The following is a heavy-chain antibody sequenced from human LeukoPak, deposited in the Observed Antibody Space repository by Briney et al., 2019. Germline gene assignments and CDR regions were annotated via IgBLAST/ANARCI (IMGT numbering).Heavy chain of an antibody. D-gene: IGHD3-22*01. J-gene: IGHJ3*02. V-gene: IGHV3-23*01. Sequence: GGSLRLSCAASGFTFSSYAMSWVRQAPGKGLQWVATIGDTGGDTYYADSVRGRFIISRDNSKRTLYLHMSRMRAEDTAIFYCAKSPRDSPGSYYSAFDMWGLGTMVAVSS. CDR2: IGDTGGDT. CDR1: GFTFSSYA. CDR3: AKSPRDSPGSYYSAFDM.